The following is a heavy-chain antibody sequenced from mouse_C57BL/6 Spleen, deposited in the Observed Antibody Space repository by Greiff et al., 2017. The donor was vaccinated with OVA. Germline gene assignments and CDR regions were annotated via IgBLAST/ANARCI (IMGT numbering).Heavy chain of an antibody. J-gene: IGHJ4*01. Sequence: EVQLQQSGPELVKPGASVKISCKASGYTFTDYYMNWVKQSPGKSLEWIGDINPNNGGTSYNQKFKGKATLTVDKSSSTAYMELRSLTSEDSAVYYCAINYYGNYYAMDYWGQGTSVTVSS. CDR1: GYTFTDYY. CDR3: AINYYGNYYAMDY. CDR2: INPNNGGT. V-gene: IGHV1-26*01. D-gene: IGHD1-1*01.